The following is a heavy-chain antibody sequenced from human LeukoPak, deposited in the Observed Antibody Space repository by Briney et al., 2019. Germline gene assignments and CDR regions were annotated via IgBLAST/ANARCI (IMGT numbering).Heavy chain of an antibody. CDR2: INHSGST. CDR3: ASRKNGAMERYCSSTSCYENLYYFDY. CDR1: GGSFSGYY. V-gene: IGHV4-34*01. J-gene: IGHJ4*02. Sequence: SETLSLTCAVYGGSFSGYYWSWIREPPGEGLEWIGEINHSGSTNYNPPLKSRVTISVDTSKNQFSLKLSSVTAAHTAVYYCASRKNGAMERYCSSTSCYENLYYFDYWGQGTLVTVSS. D-gene: IGHD2-2*01.